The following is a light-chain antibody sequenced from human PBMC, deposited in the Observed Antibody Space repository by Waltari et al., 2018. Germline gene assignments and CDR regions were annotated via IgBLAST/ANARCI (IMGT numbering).Light chain of an antibody. CDR3: QHYERLPAT. V-gene: IGKV3-20*01. CDR2: GAS. CDR1: QSVSRT. J-gene: IGKJ1*01. Sequence: EIVLTQSPGTLSLSPGERATLSCRASQSVSRTLARYQQKPGQPPKRLIYGASIRATGIPNRFTGSGSGTDFSLTISSLEPEDFAIYFCQHYERLPATFGQGTKVEIK.